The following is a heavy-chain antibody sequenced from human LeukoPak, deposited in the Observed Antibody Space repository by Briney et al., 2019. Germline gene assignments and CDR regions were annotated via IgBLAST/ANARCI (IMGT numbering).Heavy chain of an antibody. D-gene: IGHD2-2*01. Sequence: SVKVSCKASGGTFSTYVISWVRQAPGQGLEWMGGIIPIFGTANYAQKFQGRVTITADESTSTAYMELSSLRSEDTAVYYCARAPKLGYCSSTSCYGAWDYWGQGTLVTVSS. V-gene: IGHV1-69*13. CDR1: GGTFSTYV. J-gene: IGHJ4*02. CDR2: IIPIFGTA. CDR3: ARAPKLGYCSSTSCYGAWDY.